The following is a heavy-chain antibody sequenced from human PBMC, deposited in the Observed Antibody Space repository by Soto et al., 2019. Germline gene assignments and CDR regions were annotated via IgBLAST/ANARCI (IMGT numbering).Heavy chain of an antibody. V-gene: IGHV4-59*08. CDR3: AGYASGSYLGN. CDR1: GGSISSYY. D-gene: IGHD3-10*01. CDR2: IYYSGST. J-gene: IGHJ4*02. Sequence: SETLSLTCTVSGGSISSYYWSWIRQPPGKGLEWIGYIYYSGSTNYNPSLKSRVTISVDTSKNQFSLKLSSVTAADTAIYFCAGYASGSYLGNWGQGTPVTVSS.